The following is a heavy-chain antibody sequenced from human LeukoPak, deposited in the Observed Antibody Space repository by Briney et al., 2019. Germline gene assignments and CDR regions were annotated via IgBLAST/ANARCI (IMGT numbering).Heavy chain of an antibody. D-gene: IGHD3-22*01. J-gene: IGHJ3*02. V-gene: IGHV4-30-4*01. CDR2: IYYSGST. CDR1: GGSISSGDYY. Sequence: PSQTLSLTCTVSGGSISSGDYYWSWIRQPPGKGLEWIGYIYYSGSTYYNPSLKSRVTISVDTSKNQFSLKLSSVTAADTAVYYCASGDITMIAKSSAFDIWGQGTMVTVSS. CDR3: ASGDITMIAKSSAFDI.